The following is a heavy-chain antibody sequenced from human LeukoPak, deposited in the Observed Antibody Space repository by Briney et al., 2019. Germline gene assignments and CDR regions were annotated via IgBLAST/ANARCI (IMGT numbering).Heavy chain of an antibody. J-gene: IGHJ4*02. CDR2: IYYSGST. CDR1: GGSISSSSYY. CDR3: SREAYDSSGYGDY. Sequence: SETLSLTCTISGGSISSSSYYWGWIRQPPGKGLEWIGSIYYSGSTYYNPSLKSRVTISVDTSKNQFSLKLSSVTAVDTAVYYCSREAYDSSGYGDYWGQGTLVTVSS. V-gene: IGHV4-39*07. D-gene: IGHD3-22*01.